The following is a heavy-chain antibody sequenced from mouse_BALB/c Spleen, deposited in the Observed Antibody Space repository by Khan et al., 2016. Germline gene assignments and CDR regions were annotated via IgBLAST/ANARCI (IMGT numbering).Heavy chain of an antibody. Sequence: QIQLVQSGPELEKPGETVKISCKASGYTFSNYGMNWVKQAPGKGLKWMGWINTNTGEPTYAEEFKGRSAFSLETSAITAYLQINNLKKEDTATYFCASDGYAYSAMDYWGQGTSVTVSP. CDR2: INTNTGEP. V-gene: IGHV9-3*02. J-gene: IGHJ4*01. CDR3: ASDGYAYSAMDY. CDR1: GYTFSNYG. D-gene: IGHD2-3*01.